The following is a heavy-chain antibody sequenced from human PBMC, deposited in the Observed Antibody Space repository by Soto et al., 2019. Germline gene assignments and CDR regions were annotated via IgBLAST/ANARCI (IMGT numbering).Heavy chain of an antibody. V-gene: IGHV3-30*18. CDR3: ANPADIVVVVAATHAFDI. CDR1: GFTFSSYG. CDR2: ISYDGSNK. J-gene: IGHJ3*02. Sequence: GGSLRLSCAASGFTFSSYGMHWVRQAPGKGLEWVAVISYDGSNKYYADSVKGRFTISRDNSKNTLYLQMNSLRAEDTAVYYCANPADIVVVVAATHAFDIWGQGTMVTVSS. D-gene: IGHD2-15*01.